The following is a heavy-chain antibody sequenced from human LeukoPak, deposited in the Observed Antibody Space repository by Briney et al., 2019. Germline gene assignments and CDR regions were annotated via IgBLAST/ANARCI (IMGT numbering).Heavy chain of an antibody. D-gene: IGHD5-24*01. CDR1: GFTFSDYW. J-gene: IGHJ4*02. Sequence: GGSLRLSCAASGFTFSDYWMSWVRQAPGKGLEWVANIKQDGSEKYSVDSVRGRFTISRDNAKNSLFLQMNSLRAEDTALYYCARDRGNGFNSYFFDYWGQGTLVTVSS. CDR3: ARDRGNGFNSYFFDY. V-gene: IGHV3-7*01. CDR2: IKQDGSEK.